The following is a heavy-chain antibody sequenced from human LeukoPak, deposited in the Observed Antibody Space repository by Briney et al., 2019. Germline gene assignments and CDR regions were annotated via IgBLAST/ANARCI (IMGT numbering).Heavy chain of an antibody. D-gene: IGHD3-3*01. V-gene: IGHV5-51*01. J-gene: IGHJ4*02. Sequence: GESLKISCKGSGYSFAGYWIGWVRQMPGKRLEWMGIIYPGDSDAAYSPSFQGQVTISADKSISTAFLQWSSLKASDTAMYYCAKLRARAYVDFWGQGTLVTVSS. CDR3: AKLRARAYVDF. CDR2: IYPGDSDA. CDR1: GYSFAGYW.